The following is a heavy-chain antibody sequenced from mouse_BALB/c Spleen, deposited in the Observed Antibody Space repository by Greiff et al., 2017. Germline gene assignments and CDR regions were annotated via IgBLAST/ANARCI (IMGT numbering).Heavy chain of an antibody. V-gene: IGHV5-15*02. Sequence: EVKVVESGGGLVQPGGSRKLSCAASGFTFSDYGMAWVRQAPGKGPEWVAFISNLAYSIYYADTVTGRFTISRENAKNTLYLEMSSLRSEDTAMYYCARGYYYGGEGFDYWGQGTTLTVSS. CDR2: ISNLAYSI. D-gene: IGHD1-1*01. CDR1: GFTFSDYG. CDR3: ARGYYYGGEGFDY. J-gene: IGHJ2*01.